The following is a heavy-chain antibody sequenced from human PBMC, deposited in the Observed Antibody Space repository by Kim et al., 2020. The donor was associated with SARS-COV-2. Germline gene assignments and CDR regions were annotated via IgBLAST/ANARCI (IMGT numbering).Heavy chain of an antibody. CDR1: GGSVSSGSYY. CDR3: ASVRPLIYCSGGSCYYFDY. J-gene: IGHJ4*02. V-gene: IGHV4-61*01. CDR2: IYYSGST. Sequence: SETLSLTCTVSGGSVSSGSYYWSWHPPAPGKGLVWIGYIYYSGSTNYNPPLKSRVTISVDTSKNQFTLKLISVTAADTAVYYCASVRPLIYCSGGSCYYFDYWGQGTLVSVSS. D-gene: IGHD2-15*01.